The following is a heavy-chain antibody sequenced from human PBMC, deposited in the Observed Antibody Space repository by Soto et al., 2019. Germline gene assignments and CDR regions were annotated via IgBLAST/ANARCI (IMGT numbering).Heavy chain of an antibody. J-gene: IGHJ4*02. V-gene: IGHV1-69*08. CDR1: GGTFSSYT. CDR2: IIPILGIA. D-gene: IGHD1-26*01. Sequence: QVQLVQSGAEVKKPGSSVKVSCKASGGTFSSYTISWVRQAPGQGLEWMGRIIPILGIANYAQKFQGRVTIXAXIYPSTAYMELSSLRSEDTAVSYCARDSGSYPNFDYWGQGALVTVSS. CDR3: ARDSGSYPNFDY.